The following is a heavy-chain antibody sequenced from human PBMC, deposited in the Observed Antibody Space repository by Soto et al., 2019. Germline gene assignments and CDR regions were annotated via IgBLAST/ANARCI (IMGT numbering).Heavy chain of an antibody. CDR1: GFTFRSYV. V-gene: IGHV3-30*19. D-gene: IGHD3-16*01. J-gene: IGHJ1*01. CDR3: ARWGTTGGLDV. CDR2: TSYDGSGK. Sequence: QVQLVESGGGVVQPGTSLRLSCVGSGFTFRSYVIHWVRQAPGKGLEWVALTSYDGSGKYYGDSVRGRFTISRDNSRNTVDLQMDSLRLEDTALYYCARWGTTGGLDVWDQGTLVSVSS.